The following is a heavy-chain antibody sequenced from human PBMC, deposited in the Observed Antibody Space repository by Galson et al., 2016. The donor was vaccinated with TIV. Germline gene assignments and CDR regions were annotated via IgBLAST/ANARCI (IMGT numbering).Heavy chain of an antibody. CDR3: ARVLGRDWAYGMDV. CDR1: GFTVRSNY. CDR2: IYTDGRA. J-gene: IGHJ6*02. Sequence: SLRLSCAASGFTVRSNYMSWVRQPPGKGLEWVSVIYTDGRAYYADSAKGRFTLSTDNSKNTLYLQMNSLRSEDTAIYYCARVLGRDWAYGMDVWGQGTTVTVSS. V-gene: IGHV3-53*05. D-gene: IGHD2-21*01.